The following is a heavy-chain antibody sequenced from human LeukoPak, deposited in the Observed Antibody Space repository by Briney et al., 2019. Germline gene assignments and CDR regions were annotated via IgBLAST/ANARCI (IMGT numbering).Heavy chain of an antibody. CDR3: ARDKGWNWYFDL. Sequence: PGRSLRLSCAASGFTFSSYAMHWVRQAPGKGLEWVSVIYSGGSTYYADSVKGRFTISRDNSKNTLYLQMNSLRAEDTAVYYCARDKGWNWYFDLWGRGTLVTVSS. CDR2: IYSGGST. D-gene: IGHD3-3*01. V-gene: IGHV3-53*01. J-gene: IGHJ2*01. CDR1: GFTFSSYA.